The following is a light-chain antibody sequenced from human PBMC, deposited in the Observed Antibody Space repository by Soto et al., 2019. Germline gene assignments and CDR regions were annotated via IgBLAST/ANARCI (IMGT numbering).Light chain of an antibody. CDR2: EVN. Sequence: QSALTQPPSASGSPGQSVTISCTGTSSDFGGYNSVSWYQQHPGKAPKLMIYEVNKRPSGVPDRFSGSKSGNTASLTVSGLQAEDEADYYCSSYAGNNRGFGTGTKLTVL. J-gene: IGLJ1*01. CDR3: SSYAGNNRG. CDR1: SSDFGGYNS. V-gene: IGLV2-8*01.